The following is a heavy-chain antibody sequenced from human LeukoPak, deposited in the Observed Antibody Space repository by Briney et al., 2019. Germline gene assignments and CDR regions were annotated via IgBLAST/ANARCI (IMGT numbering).Heavy chain of an antibody. V-gene: IGHV3-9*01. Sequence: GGSLRLSCAASGFSVSNNYMNWVRQAPGKGLEWVSGISWNSGSIGYADSVKGRFTISRDNAKNSLYLQMNSLRAEDTAFYYCAKDLYSSSWYYFDYWGQGTLVTVSS. CDR2: ISWNSGSI. CDR3: AKDLYSSSWYYFDY. J-gene: IGHJ4*02. CDR1: GFSVSNNY. D-gene: IGHD6-13*01.